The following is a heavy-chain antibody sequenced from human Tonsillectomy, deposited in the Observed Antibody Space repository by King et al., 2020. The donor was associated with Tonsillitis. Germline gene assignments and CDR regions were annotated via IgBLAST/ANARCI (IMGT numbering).Heavy chain of an antibody. Sequence: QLVQSGGGVVQPGGSLRLSCAASGFSFSNYGMHWVRQAPGKGLEWVTFIRFDGSNEYYAGSVKGRFTISRDNSKNTLYLQMSGLRAEDTAVYYCAKDRGLTPSFPYSFDYWGQGTLVTVSS. CDR2: IRFDGSNE. D-gene: IGHD4-23*01. J-gene: IGHJ4*02. V-gene: IGHV3-30*02. CDR1: GFSFSNYG. CDR3: AKDRGLTPSFPYSFDY.